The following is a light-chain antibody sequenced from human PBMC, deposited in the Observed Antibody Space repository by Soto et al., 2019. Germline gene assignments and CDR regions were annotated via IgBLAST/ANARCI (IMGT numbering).Light chain of an antibody. CDR1: SSNIGAGYD. J-gene: IGLJ2*01. CDR2: GNS. Sequence: QSVLTQPPSVSGAPGQRVTISCTGSSSNIGAGYDVHWYQQLPGTAPKLLIYGNSNRPSGVPDRFSGSKSGTSASLAITGLQAEDEDVYSCQSYDISLSGVVFGGGAKRTVL. CDR3: QSYDISLSGVV. V-gene: IGLV1-40*01.